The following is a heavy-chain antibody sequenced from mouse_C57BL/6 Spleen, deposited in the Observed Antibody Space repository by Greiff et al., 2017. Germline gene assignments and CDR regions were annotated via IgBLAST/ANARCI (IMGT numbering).Heavy chain of an antibody. CDR1: GFTFTEFT. V-gene: IGHV1-62-2*01. CDR3: ARGYYSNYAFAY. CDR2: FYPGGGSK. Sequence: QVQLQQSGAELVKPGASVKLSCKTSGFTFTEFTIHWVKQRSGQGLEGIGWFYPGGGSKTYNEQFMGKATLTADKSSSTVYMERSRLTSEDSAVYVCARGYYSNYAFAYWGQGTLVTVSA. D-gene: IGHD2-5*01. J-gene: IGHJ3*01.